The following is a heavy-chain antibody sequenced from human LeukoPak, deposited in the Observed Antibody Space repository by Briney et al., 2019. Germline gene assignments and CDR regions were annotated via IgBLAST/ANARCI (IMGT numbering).Heavy chain of an antibody. CDR2: ISGSGGST. D-gene: IGHD3-10*01. CDR3: AKGRDTLVPLITPDYFDY. CDR1: GFTFSSYA. Sequence: GGSLRLSCAASGFTFSSYAMSWVRQAPGKWLEWVSAISGSGGSTYYADSVKGRFTISRDNAKNSLYLQMNSLRAEDTALYYCAKGRDTLVPLITPDYFDYWGQGTLVTVSS. V-gene: IGHV3-23*01. J-gene: IGHJ4*02.